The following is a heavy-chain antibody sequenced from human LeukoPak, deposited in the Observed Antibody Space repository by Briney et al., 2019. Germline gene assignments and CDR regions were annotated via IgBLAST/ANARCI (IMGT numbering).Heavy chain of an antibody. Sequence: TGGSLRLSCAASRFTFSDYYMSWIRQAPGKGLEWVSYISSSSSYTNYADSVKGRFTISRDNAKNSLYLQMNSLRAEDTAVYYCARVGSTRFAPFDYWGQGTLVTVSS. CDR2: ISSSSSYT. CDR3: ARVGSTRFAPFDY. D-gene: IGHD6-13*01. J-gene: IGHJ4*02. V-gene: IGHV3-11*06. CDR1: RFTFSDYY.